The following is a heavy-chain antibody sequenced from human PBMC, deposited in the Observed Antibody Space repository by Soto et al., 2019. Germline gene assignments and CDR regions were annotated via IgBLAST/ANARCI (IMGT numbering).Heavy chain of an antibody. CDR3: AREPHGDLGPPYYFDY. Sequence: SETLSLTCAVYGGSFSAYCWSWIRQPPGKGLEWIGEVSQSGSSNYNPSLKSRVTISVDTSKNQFSLRLSSVTAADTAVYYCAREPHGDLGPPYYFDYWGQGTLVTVSS. V-gene: IGHV4-34*01. CDR2: VSQSGSS. D-gene: IGHD4-17*01. CDR1: GGSFSAYC. J-gene: IGHJ4*02.